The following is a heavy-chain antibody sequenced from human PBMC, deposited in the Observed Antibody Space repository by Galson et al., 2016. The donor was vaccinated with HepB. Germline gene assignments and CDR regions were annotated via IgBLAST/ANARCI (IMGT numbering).Heavy chain of an antibody. CDR2: ISSTGSYT. CDR3: ARVGRDYYYFYMDV. J-gene: IGHJ6*03. CDR1: GSTLSDFY. Sequence: SLRLSCAASGSTLSDFYITWIRQAPGKGLEWVSYISSTGSYTNYTDSVKGRFTISRDTAKNSLYLQMNSLRAEDTAVYYCARVGRDYYYFYMDVWGKGTTVTVSS. V-gene: IGHV3-11*06.